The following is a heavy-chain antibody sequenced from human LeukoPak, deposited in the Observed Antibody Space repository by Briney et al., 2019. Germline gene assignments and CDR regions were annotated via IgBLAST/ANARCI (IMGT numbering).Heavy chain of an antibody. Sequence: TSETLSLTCAVYGGSFSGYYWSWIRQPPGKGLEWIGEIKHSGSSNYNPSLKSRVTISVDTSKNQFSLKLSSVTAADTAVYYCAIMYSSSSVDAFDIWGQGTMVTVSS. D-gene: IGHD6-6*01. V-gene: IGHV4-34*01. CDR3: AIMYSSSSVDAFDI. CDR1: GGSFSGYY. J-gene: IGHJ3*02. CDR2: IKHSGSS.